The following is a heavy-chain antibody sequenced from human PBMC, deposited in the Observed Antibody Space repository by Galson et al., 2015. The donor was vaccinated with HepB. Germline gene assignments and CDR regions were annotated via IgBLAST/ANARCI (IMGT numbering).Heavy chain of an antibody. J-gene: IGHJ6*02. CDR2: INPSGGST. V-gene: IGHV1-46*01. CDR1: GYTFTSYY. D-gene: IGHD4-17*01. CDR3: ARDNGDYAGKDYYYYYGMDV. Sequence: QSGAEVKKPGESLRISCKASGYTFTSYYMHWVRQAPGQGLEWMGIINPSGGSTSYAQKFQGRVTMTRDTSTSTVYMELSSLRSEDTAVYYCARDNGDYAGKDYYYYYGMDVWGQGTTVTVSS.